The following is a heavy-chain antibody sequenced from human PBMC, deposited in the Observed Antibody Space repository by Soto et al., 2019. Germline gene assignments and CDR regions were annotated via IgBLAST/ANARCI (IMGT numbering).Heavy chain of an antibody. Sequence: PSETLSLTCTVSGGSIRSGTYYWNWIRHHPGKGLEWIGYIYHSGSTYYNPSLERRVTISLDSSKNHFSLKLSSVTAADTAVYYCARGPPVLRYFDWLYPFNDYWGQGTPVTVS. CDR1: GGSIRSGTYY. V-gene: IGHV4-31*03. CDR3: ARGPPVLRYFDWLYPFNDY. J-gene: IGHJ4*02. D-gene: IGHD3-9*01. CDR2: IYHSGST.